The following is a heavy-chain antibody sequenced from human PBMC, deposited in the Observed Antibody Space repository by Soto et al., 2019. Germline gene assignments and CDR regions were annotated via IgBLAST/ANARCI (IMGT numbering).Heavy chain of an antibody. CDR2: MNPNSGNT. CDR1: GYTFTSYD. D-gene: IGHD3-10*01. Sequence: ASVKVSCKASGYTFTSYDINWVRQATGQGLEWMGWMNPNSGNTGYAQKFQGRVTMTRNTSISTAYMELSSLRSEDTAVYYCARPYYYGSGNAYNWFDPWCQGTLVTVSS. V-gene: IGHV1-8*01. J-gene: IGHJ5*02. CDR3: ARPYYYGSGNAYNWFDP.